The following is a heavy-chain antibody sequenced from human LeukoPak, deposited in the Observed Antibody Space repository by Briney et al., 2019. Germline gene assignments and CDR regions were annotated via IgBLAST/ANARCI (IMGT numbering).Heavy chain of an antibody. CDR1: GITLSNYG. Sequence: GGSLRLSCAVSGITLSNYGMSWVRQAPGKGLEWVAGLSGSGGGTNYADSVQGRFTISRDNPKNTLYLQMNSLRAKDTAVYFCAKRGVVIRVFLVGFHKEAYYFDSWGQGALVTVSS. V-gene: IGHV3-23*01. CDR2: LSGSGGGT. CDR3: AKRGVVIRVFLVGFHKEAYYFDS. J-gene: IGHJ4*02. D-gene: IGHD3-10*01.